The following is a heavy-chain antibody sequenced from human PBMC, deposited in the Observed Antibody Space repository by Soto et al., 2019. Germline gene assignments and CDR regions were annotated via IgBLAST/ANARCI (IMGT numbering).Heavy chain of an antibody. CDR2: ISAYNGDT. Sequence: QVQLVQSGAEVKKPGASVKVSCKASGYTFTSYGISWVRQAPGQGLERMGWISAYNGDTNYAQKLQGRVTMTTDTSTSTAYMELRSLRSDDTAVYYCATAEPRIAALFNWFDPWGQGTLVTVSS. CDR1: GYTFTSYG. V-gene: IGHV1-18*01. J-gene: IGHJ5*02. D-gene: IGHD6-13*01. CDR3: ATAEPRIAALFNWFDP.